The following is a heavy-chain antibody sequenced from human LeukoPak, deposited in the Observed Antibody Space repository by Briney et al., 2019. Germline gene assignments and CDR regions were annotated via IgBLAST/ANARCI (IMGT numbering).Heavy chain of an antibody. CDR2: ISYSGAT. D-gene: IGHD1-14*01. CDR3: ARDGFYFHYYMDV. Sequence: SETLSLTCTLSGGTVTSSTYFWGWIRQPPGKGLEWIGSISYSGATYYNPSLKSRVSMSVHTSRNQFSLKLSSVTAADTAVYYCARDGFYFHYYMDVWGEGTAVTVSS. V-gene: IGHV4-39*07. J-gene: IGHJ6*03. CDR1: GGTVTSSTYF.